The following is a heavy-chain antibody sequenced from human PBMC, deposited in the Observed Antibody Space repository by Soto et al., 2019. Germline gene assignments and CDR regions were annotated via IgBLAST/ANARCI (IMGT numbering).Heavy chain of an antibody. CDR2: INPSGDST. CDR3: EKVDVSQDGSFQD. Sequence: PGGSLRLSCVSSVFTFSRHGLSCVRHAPGKGLEWVSTINPSGDSTFYADSVKGRFTISRDNSKNTVYLQMNSLSVGDTAVYLWEKVDVSQDGSFQDWRQGALVNVS. CDR1: VFTFSRHG. D-gene: IGHD3-10*01. J-gene: IGHJ4*02. V-gene: IGHV3-23*01.